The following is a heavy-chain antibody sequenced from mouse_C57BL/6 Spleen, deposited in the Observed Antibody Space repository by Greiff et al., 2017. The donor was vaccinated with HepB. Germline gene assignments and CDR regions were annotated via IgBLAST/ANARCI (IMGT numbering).Heavy chain of an antibody. CDR3: ARGKTTVAPFDY. Sequence: QVQLKESGAELVKPGASVKMSCKASGYTFTSYWITWVKQRPGQGLEWIGDIYPGSGSTNYNEKFKSKATLTVDTSSSTAYMQLSSLTSEDSAVYYCARGKTTVAPFDYWGQGTTLTVSS. V-gene: IGHV1-55*01. J-gene: IGHJ2*01. D-gene: IGHD1-1*01. CDR1: GYTFTSYW. CDR2: IYPGSGST.